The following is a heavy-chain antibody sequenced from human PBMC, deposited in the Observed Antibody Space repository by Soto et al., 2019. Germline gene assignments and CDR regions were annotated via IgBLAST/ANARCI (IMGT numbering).Heavy chain of an antibody. V-gene: IGHV3-73*01. D-gene: IGHD3-10*01. Sequence: GGSLRLSCAASGFTFSGSAMHWVRQASGKGLEWVGRIRSKANSYATAYAASVKGRFTISRDDSKNTAYLQMNSLKTEDTAVYYCTRHGDYGSGSYFPYYYYGMDVWGQGTTVTVSS. CDR2: IRSKANSYAT. CDR1: GFTFSGSA. CDR3: TRHGDYGSGSYFPYYYYGMDV. J-gene: IGHJ6*02.